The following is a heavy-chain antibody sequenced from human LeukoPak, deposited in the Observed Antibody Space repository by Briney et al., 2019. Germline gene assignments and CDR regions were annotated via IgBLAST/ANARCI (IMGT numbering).Heavy chain of an antibody. D-gene: IGHD3-10*01. V-gene: IGHV1-2*02. J-gene: IGHJ5*02. CDR3: ARTHSYGSGSYRWFDP. CDR1: GYTFTGYY. CDR2: INPNSGGT. Sequence: GASVKVSCKASGYTFTGYYMHWVRQAPGQGLEWMGWINPNSGGTNYAQKFQGRVTMTRDTSISTAYMELSRLRSDDTAVYYCARTHSYGSGSYRWFDPWGQGTLVTVSS.